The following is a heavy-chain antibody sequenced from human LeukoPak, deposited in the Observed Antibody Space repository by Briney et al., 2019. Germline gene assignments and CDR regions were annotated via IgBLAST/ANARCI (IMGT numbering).Heavy chain of an antibody. CDR2: IYYSGST. J-gene: IGHJ4*02. CDR1: GGSISTSNYY. CDR3: ATLLLWEVAGDFHY. Sequence: SETLSLTCTVSGGSISTSNYYWAWIRQPPGKGLEWIGSIYYSGSTYYSPSLKSRVTMSVDTSKNQFSLKLSSVTAADTALYYCATLLLWEVAGDFHYWGQGTLVTVSS. V-gene: IGHV4-39*01. D-gene: IGHD6-19*01.